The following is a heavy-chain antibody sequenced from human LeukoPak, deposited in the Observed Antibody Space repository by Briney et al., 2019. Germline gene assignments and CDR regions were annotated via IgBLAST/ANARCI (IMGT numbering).Heavy chain of an antibody. D-gene: IGHD3-22*01. J-gene: IGHJ6*02. V-gene: IGHV1-8*01. CDR2: MNPNSGNT. CDR1: GYTFTSYD. Sequence: GASVKVSCKASGYTFTSYDINWVRQATGQGLEWMGWMNPNSGNTGYAQKFQGRVTTTRNTSISTAYMELSSLRSEDTAVYYCARGYDSSGYLYYYYYGMDVWGQGTTVTVSS. CDR3: ARGYDSSGYLYYYYYGMDV.